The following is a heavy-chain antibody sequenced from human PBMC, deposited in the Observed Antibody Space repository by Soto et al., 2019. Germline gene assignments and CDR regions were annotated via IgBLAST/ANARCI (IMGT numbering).Heavy chain of an antibody. D-gene: IGHD2-2*02. CDR1: SGSISSSNW. V-gene: IGHV4-4*02. CDR3: ARGGYCSSTSCYRTFDY. CDR2: IYHSGST. Sequence: QVQLQESGQGLVKPSGTLSLTCAVSSGSISSSNWCSWVRQPPGKGLEWIGQIYHSGSTNYNPSLKSRVTISVDKSKNHFSLKLSSVTAADTAVYYCARGGYCSSTSCYRTFDYWGQGTLVTVSS. J-gene: IGHJ4*02.